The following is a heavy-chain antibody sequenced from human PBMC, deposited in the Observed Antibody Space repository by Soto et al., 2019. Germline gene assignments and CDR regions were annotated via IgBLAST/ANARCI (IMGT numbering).Heavy chain of an antibody. CDR1: GFDFSSHD. D-gene: IGHD3-16*01. J-gene: IGHJ4*02. CDR2: INRRGVT. CDR3: ARDAAEINSYYIDF. V-gene: IGHV3-48*02. Sequence: QPGGSLRLSCVASGFDFSSHDMNWVRQAPGKGLEWIAYINRRGVTHYADSVEGRFTISRDNAQNSLFLQMLSLRDEDTAVYYCARDAAEINSYYIDFWGQGALGTVSS.